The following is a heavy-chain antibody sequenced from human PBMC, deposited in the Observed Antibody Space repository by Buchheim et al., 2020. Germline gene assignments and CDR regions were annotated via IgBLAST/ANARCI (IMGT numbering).Heavy chain of an antibody. CDR3: ANVPTSGFDY. Sequence: QVQLVESGGGVVQPGRSLRLSCAASGFTFSTYGMHWVRQAPGKGLEWVAVILYDGSNNYYEDPVQGRFTISRDNSKNTLYMQMNSLRAEDTAVYYCANVPTSGFDYWGQGTL. CDR2: ILYDGSNN. D-gene: IGHD3-3*01. CDR1: GFTFSTYG. V-gene: IGHV3-30*18. J-gene: IGHJ4*02.